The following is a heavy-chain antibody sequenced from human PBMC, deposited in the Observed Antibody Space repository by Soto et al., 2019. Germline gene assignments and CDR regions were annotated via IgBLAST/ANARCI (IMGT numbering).Heavy chain of an antibody. CDR1: GFTFHNYA. V-gene: IGHV3-23*01. D-gene: IGHD3-10*01. Sequence: EVQLLESGGGLVQPGGSLRLSCAASGFTFHNYAMTWVRQAPGKGLEWVSAISGGGDTTSYADSVKGRFTVSRDGSKNTLYLQMSSLRAEDTALYYCAKGRGGAGSLTPRVDVWGQGTLVTVSS. CDR2: ISGGGDTT. J-gene: IGHJ4*02. CDR3: AKGRGGAGSLTPRVDV.